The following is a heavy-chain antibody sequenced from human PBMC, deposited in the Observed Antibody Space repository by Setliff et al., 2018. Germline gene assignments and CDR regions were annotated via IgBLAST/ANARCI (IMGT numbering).Heavy chain of an antibody. V-gene: IGHV1-18*04. CDR3: ARHGDASFYYDILTGHSPPYYFDY. J-gene: IGHJ4*02. Sequence: ASVKVSCKASGYTFTGYYMHWVRQAPGQGLEWMGGTIPIFGTTDYAQKVQGRVSMTTHTSTSTAYMELRSLRSDDTAVYYCARHGDASFYYDILTGHSPPYYFDYWGQGTLVTVSS. CDR2: TIPIFGTT. CDR1: GYTFTGYY. D-gene: IGHD3-9*01.